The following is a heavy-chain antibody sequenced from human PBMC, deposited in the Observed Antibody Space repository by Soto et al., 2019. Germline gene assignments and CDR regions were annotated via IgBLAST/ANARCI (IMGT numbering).Heavy chain of an antibody. CDR2: IYPGDSDT. J-gene: IGHJ6*02. Sequence: GDSLTLSCKGSGYTFTDYWIGWVRQLPGKGLEWMGIIYPGDSDTRYSPSFQGQVTITADKSTSTAYLQWNTLMASDTAMYYCVRHISNVRYYYYAMDVWGQGTTVTGSS. CDR1: GYTFTDYW. V-gene: IGHV5-51*01. D-gene: IGHD6-13*01. CDR3: VRHISNVRYYYYAMDV.